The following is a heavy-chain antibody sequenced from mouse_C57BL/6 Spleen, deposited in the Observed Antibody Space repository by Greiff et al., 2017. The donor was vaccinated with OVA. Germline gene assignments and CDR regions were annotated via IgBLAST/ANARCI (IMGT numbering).Heavy chain of an antibody. J-gene: IGHJ2*01. CDR3: GPITTVEGY. CDR2: IDPSDSYT. Sequence: VKLKQPGAELVRPGTSVKLSCKASGYTFTSYWMHWVKQRPGQGLEWIGVIDPSDSYTNYNQKFKGKATLTVDTSSSTAYMQLSSLTSEDSAVYYCGPITTVEGYWGQGTTLTVSS. D-gene: IGHD1-1*01. V-gene: IGHV1-59*01. CDR1: GYTFTSYW.